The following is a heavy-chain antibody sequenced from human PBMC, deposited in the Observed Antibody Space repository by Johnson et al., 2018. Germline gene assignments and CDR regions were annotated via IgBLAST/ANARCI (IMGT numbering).Heavy chain of an antibody. CDR3: ANAPRDGYTGDAFDI. CDR2: IYYSGDT. Sequence: QVQLRESGAGLVKPSETLSLTCSVSGGSISTTSYYWGWIRQPPGKGLEWIGSIYYSGDTYYSPSPTSRVTISVNTSKNQFSLNLSSVTAADTAVYYCANAPRDGYTGDAFDIWGQGTMVTVSS. V-gene: IGHV4-39*01. D-gene: IGHD5-24*01. J-gene: IGHJ3*02. CDR1: GGSISTTSYY.